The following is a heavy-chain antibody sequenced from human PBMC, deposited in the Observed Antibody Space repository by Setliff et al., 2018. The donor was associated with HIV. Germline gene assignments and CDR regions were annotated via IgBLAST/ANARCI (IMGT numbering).Heavy chain of an antibody. CDR1: GGSISSYY. Sequence: SETLSLTCTVSGGSISSYYWSWIRQPPGKGLEWIGYIYYSGTTNYNPSLKSRVTISVDTSKNQFSLKLSSVTAADTAVYYCAGHVGYSSSSLDYWGPGTLVTVSS. J-gene: IGHJ4*02. D-gene: IGHD6-6*01. CDR2: IYYSGTT. CDR3: AGHVGYSSSSLDY. V-gene: IGHV4-59*08.